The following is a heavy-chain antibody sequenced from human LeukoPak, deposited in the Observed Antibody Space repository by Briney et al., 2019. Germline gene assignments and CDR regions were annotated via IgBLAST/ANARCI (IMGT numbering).Heavy chain of an antibody. CDR1: GFTFSTYV. CDR3: AKVSGTYSIQFGRFDD. D-gene: IGHD1-26*01. V-gene: IGHV3-23*01. J-gene: IGHJ4*02. CDR2: ISSSGGST. Sequence: PGGSLRLSCAASGFTFSTYVMTWVRQAPGKGPEWVSGISSSGGSTYYADSVKGRFTISRDNSKNALYLQMSSLGVEDTAVYYCAKVSGTYSIQFGRFDDWGQGTLVTVSS.